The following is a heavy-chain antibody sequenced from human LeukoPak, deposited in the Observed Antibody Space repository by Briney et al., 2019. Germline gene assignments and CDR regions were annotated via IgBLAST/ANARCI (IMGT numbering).Heavy chain of an antibody. CDR2: ISYDGSNK. Sequence: GGSLRLSCAAPGFTFSSYAMHWVRQAPGKGLEWVAVISYDGSNKYYADSVKGRFTISRDNSKNTLYLQMNSLRAEDTAVYYCASYVDTAMAYLYYYYGMDVWGQGTTVTVSS. D-gene: IGHD5-18*01. V-gene: IGHV3-30*04. CDR3: ASYVDTAMAYLYYYYGMDV. CDR1: GFTFSSYA. J-gene: IGHJ6*02.